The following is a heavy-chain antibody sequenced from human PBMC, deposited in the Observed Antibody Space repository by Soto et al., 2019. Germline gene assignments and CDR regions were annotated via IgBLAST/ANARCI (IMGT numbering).Heavy chain of an antibody. Sequence: QVQLVQSGAEVKKPGASVKVSCKASGYTFTSYGIIWVRQAPGQGLEWMGWISAYNGNTNYAQKLQGRVTMTTDTSTSTAYRVLRSLRSDDTAVYYCARGFYDILEGYDYYYLDVWGKGTTVTVSS. V-gene: IGHV1-18*01. CDR1: GYTFTSYG. CDR3: ARGFYDILEGYDYYYLDV. D-gene: IGHD3-9*01. CDR2: ISAYNGNT. J-gene: IGHJ6*03.